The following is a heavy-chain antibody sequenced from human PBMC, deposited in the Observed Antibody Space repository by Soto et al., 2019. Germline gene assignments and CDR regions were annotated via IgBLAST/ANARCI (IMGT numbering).Heavy chain of an antibody. CDR2: INPSGGST. CDR1: GYSFTTYY. D-gene: IGHD1-1*01. V-gene: IGHV1-46*01. J-gene: IGHJ4*02. Sequence: QVQLVQSGAEVKKPGASVKVSCKASGYSFTTYYMHWVRQAPGQGLEWMGMINPSGGSTSYAQKFQGRVTMTRDTSTSTVYMELSSLRSDDTAVYYCARNDKSGLDYWGQGTLVTVSS. CDR3: ARNDKSGLDY.